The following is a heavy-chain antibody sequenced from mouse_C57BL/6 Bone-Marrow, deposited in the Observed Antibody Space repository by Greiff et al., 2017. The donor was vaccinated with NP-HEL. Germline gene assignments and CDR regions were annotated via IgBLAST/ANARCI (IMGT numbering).Heavy chain of an antibody. CDR3: ASKDSLHFDY. V-gene: IGHV1-9*01. CDR2: ILPGSGST. CDR1: GYTFTGYW. Sequence: QVQLKESGAELMKPGASVKLSCKATGYTFTGYWIEWVKQRPGHGLEWIGEILPGSGSTNYNEKFKGKATFTADTSSNTAYMQLSSLTTEDSAIYYCASKDSLHFDYRGQGTTLTVSS. J-gene: IGHJ2*01. D-gene: IGHD3-2*01.